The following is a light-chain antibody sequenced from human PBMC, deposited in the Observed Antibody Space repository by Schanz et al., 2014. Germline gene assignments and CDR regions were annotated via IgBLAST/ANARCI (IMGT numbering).Light chain of an antibody. Sequence: EIVLTQSPGTLSLSRGERATLSCRASQSVSSYLGWYQQKPGQAPRLLISDAVNRATGIPARFSGSGSGTDFTLTISSLEPEDFAVYYCQVYESSGLSTFGQGTKLEIK. CDR1: QSVSSY. J-gene: IGKJ2*01. CDR3: QVYESSGLST. CDR2: DAV. V-gene: IGKV3-11*01.